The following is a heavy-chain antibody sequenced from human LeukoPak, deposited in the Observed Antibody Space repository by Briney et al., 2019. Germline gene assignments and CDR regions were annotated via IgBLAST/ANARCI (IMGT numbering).Heavy chain of an antibody. D-gene: IGHD6-19*01. V-gene: IGHV3-23*01. J-gene: IGHJ4*02. CDR3: AKVYTTGWSYFDY. Sequence: GASLRLSCAASGFTFRTFAMSWVRQAPGKGLEWVSGFSGNSGSTYYADSVKGRFTISRDNSKDTLYLQMDGLRAEDTAIYYCAKVYTTGWSYFDYWGQGILVTVSS. CDR1: GFTFRTFA. CDR2: FSGNSGST.